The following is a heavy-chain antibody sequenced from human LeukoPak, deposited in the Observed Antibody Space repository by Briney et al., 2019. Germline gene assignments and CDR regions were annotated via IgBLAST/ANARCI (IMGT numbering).Heavy chain of an antibody. CDR1: GFTFSSYW. CDR3: AKDWGYGEAGIDC. Sequence: GGSLRLSCAASGFTFSSYWMSWVRQAPGKGLEWVANIKQDGSEKYYVDSVKGRFTISRDNAKNSLYLQMNSLRAEDTAVYYRAKDWGYGEAGIDCWGQGTLVTVSS. J-gene: IGHJ4*02. CDR2: IKQDGSEK. D-gene: IGHD6-13*01. V-gene: IGHV3-7*04.